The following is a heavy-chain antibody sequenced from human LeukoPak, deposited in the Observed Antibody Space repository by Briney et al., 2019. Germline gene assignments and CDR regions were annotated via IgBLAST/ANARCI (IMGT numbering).Heavy chain of an antibody. J-gene: IGHJ4*02. CDR3: ARGPGSGSYGGQDDY. D-gene: IGHD3-10*01. CDR2: INPSGGST. Sequence: ASVKVSCKASGYTVTSYYMHCVRQAPGQGLEWMGIINPSGGSTSYAQKFQGRVTMTRDTSTSTVYMELSSLRSEDTAVYYSARGPGSGSYGGQDDYCGQGTLVTVSS. CDR1: GYTVTSYY. V-gene: IGHV1-46*01.